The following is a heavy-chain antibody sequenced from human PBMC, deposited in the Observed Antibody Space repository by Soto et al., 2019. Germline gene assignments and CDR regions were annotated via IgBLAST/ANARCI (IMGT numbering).Heavy chain of an antibody. CDR2: IYYSGST. D-gene: IGHD3-3*01. CDR3: AREVYDVWSGYPARNGMDV. Sequence: QVQLQESGPGLVKPSQTLSLTCTVSGGSISSGGYYWSWIRQHPGKGLEWIGYIYYSGSTYYNPSLKSRVTISVDTSKNQFSLKLSSVTAADTAVYYCAREVYDVWSGYPARNGMDVWGQGTTVTVSS. J-gene: IGHJ6*02. V-gene: IGHV4-31*03. CDR1: GGSISSGGYY.